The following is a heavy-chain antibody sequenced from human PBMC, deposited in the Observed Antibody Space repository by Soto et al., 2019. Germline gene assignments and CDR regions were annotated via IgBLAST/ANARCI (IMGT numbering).Heavy chain of an antibody. CDR1: GGSISSYY. V-gene: IGHV4-59*08. J-gene: IGHJ4*02. CDR2: IYYSGST. D-gene: IGHD2-15*01. CDR3: ARLKGYCSGGSCYFPYYFDY. Sequence: PSETLSLTCTVSGGSISSYYWSWIRQPPGKGLEWIGYIYYSGSTNYNPSLKSRVTISVDTSKNQFSLKLSSVTAADTAVYYCARLKGYCSGGSCYFPYYFDYWGQGTLVTVSS.